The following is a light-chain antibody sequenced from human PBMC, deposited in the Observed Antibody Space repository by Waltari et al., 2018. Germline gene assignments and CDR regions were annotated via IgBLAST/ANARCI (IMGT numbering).Light chain of an antibody. J-gene: IGLJ3*02. CDR2: STS. CDR1: TGTVTSVYY. Sequence: QTVVTQEPSLTVSPGGTVTLTCASSTGTVTSVYYPNWFQQKPGQAPRALIYSTSNKYSWTRDRFSGSLLGGKAALTLSGVQPEDEAEYYCLLYYGGAGVFGGGTKLTVL. V-gene: IGLV7-43*01. CDR3: LLYYGGAGV.